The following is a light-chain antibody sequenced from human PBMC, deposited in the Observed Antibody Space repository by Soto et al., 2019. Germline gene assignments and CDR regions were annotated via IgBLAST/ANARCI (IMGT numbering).Light chain of an antibody. V-gene: IGLV1-44*01. Sequence: QSVLTQPPSASGTPGQRVTISCSGSSSNIGRNPVNWYQQFPGTAPKLLLYSNNQRPSGVPDRFSGSKSGTSASLAISGLQSEDEADYYCAAWDDTLNGHEVFGRGTKLTVL. CDR2: SNN. J-gene: IGLJ2*01. CDR1: SSNIGRNP. CDR3: AAWDDTLNGHEV.